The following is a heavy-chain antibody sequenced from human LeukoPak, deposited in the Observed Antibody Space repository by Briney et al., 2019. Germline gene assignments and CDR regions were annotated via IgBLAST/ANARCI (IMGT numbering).Heavy chain of an antibody. Sequence: GGSLRLSCAASGFTFSSYGMHWVRQAPGKGLEWVAFIRYDGCNKYYADSVKGRFTISRDNSKNTLYLQMNSLRAEDTAVYYCAKDATVTTGYYFDYWGQGTLVTVSS. J-gene: IGHJ4*02. CDR3: AKDATVTTGYYFDY. CDR1: GFTFSSYG. D-gene: IGHD4-17*01. V-gene: IGHV3-30*02. CDR2: IRYDGCNK.